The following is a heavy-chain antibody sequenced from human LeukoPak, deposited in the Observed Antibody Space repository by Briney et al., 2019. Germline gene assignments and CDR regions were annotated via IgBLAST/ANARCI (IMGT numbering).Heavy chain of an antibody. CDR3: VRAMTTVPNLFDY. CDR2: INGDETST. V-gene: IGHV3-74*01. J-gene: IGHJ4*02. Sequence: PGGSLRLSCAASGFTFSSHWMHWARQAPGKGLVWVSRINGDETSTAYADSVKGRFTISRDNAKNTLYLQMNSLRADDTAVYYCVRAMTTVPNLFDYWGQGTLVSVSS. CDR1: GFTFSSHW. D-gene: IGHD4-17*01.